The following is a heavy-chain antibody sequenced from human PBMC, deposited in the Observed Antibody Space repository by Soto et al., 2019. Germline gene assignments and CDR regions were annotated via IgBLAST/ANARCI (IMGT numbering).Heavy chain of an antibody. CDR3: AKERDILTGYHPPYGMDV. CDR1: GFTFSSYG. CDR2: ISYDGSNK. V-gene: IGHV3-30*18. J-gene: IGHJ6*02. Sequence: GGSLRLSCAASGFTFSSYGMHWVRQAPGKGLEWVAVISYDGSNKYYADSVKGRFTISRDNSKNTLYLQMNSLRAEDTAVYYCAKERDILTGYHPPYGMDVWGQGTTVTVPS. D-gene: IGHD3-9*01.